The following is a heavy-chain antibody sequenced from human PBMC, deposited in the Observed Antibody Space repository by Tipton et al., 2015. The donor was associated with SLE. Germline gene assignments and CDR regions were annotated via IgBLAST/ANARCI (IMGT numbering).Heavy chain of an antibody. Sequence: GSLRLSCAASEFTLSPYSLTWVRQAPGKGLEWVSSISASNHDIYYADSVKGRFTISRDNAKNSLYLQMNSLRAEDTAVYYCAGASWSYGFFDYWGQGTLVTVSP. CDR1: EFTLSPYS. J-gene: IGHJ4*02. CDR2: ISASNHDI. CDR3: AGASWSYGFFDY. V-gene: IGHV3-21*06. D-gene: IGHD3-10*01.